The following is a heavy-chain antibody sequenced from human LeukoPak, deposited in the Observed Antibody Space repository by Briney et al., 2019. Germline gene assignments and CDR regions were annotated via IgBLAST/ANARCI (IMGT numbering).Heavy chain of an antibody. CDR3: ARDPLSSSSFDL. D-gene: IGHD6-13*01. Sequence: GGSLRLSCVASGFTFSSYEMNWVRQAPGKGLEWVSYISSRSATIYYADSVKGRFTISRDNAKNSLYLQMNSLRAEDTAVYYCARDPLSSSSFDLWGQGTLVTVSS. J-gene: IGHJ4*02. CDR1: GFTFSSYE. CDR2: ISSRSATI. V-gene: IGHV3-48*01.